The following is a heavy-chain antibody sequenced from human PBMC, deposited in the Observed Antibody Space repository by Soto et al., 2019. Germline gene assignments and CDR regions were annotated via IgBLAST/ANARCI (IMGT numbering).Heavy chain of an antibody. D-gene: IGHD3-22*01. J-gene: IGHJ4*02. CDR3: ARDSGSYYYDSSGYYPHSYFDY. CDR2: ISAYNGNT. V-gene: IGHV1-18*04. CDR1: GYTFTSYY. Sequence: ASVKVSCKASGYTFTSYYMHWVRQAPGQGLEWMGWISAYNGNTNYAQKLQGRVTMTTDTSTSTAYMELRSLRSDDTAVYYCARDSGSYYYDSSGYYPHSYFDYWGQGTLVTVSS.